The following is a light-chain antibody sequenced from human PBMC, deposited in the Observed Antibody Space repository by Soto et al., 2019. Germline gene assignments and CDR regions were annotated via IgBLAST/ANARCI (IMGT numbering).Light chain of an antibody. CDR1: QKISSRY. J-gene: IGKJ5*01. CDR3: QQYGGTPPIT. Sequence: EIVLTQSPGTLSLSPGERATLSCRASQKISSRYLAWYLQKPGQPPRFLIYGASSRATGIPDRFSGSGSETDFTLTISRLEPEDFAVYYCQQYGGTPPITFGQGTRLEIK. V-gene: IGKV3-20*01. CDR2: GAS.